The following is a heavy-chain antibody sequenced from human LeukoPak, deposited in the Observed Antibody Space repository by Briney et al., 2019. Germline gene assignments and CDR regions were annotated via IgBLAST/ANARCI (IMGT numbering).Heavy chain of an antibody. CDR1: GFAFSSYW. Sequence: GGSLRLSCAASGFAFSSYWMHWVRQAPGKGLVWVSRINSDGSSTSYADSVKGRFTISRDNAKNTLYLQMNSLRAEDTAVYYCARDVVVTAMGDYWGQGTLVTVSS. V-gene: IGHV3-74*01. CDR2: INSDGSST. J-gene: IGHJ4*02. D-gene: IGHD2-21*02. CDR3: ARDVVVTAMGDY.